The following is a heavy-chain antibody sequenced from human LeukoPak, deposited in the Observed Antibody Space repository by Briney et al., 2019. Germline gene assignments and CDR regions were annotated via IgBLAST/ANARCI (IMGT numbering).Heavy chain of an antibody. Sequence: NPSETLSLTCAVYGGSFSGYYWSWIRQPAGKGLEWIGRIYTTGSTNYNPSLKSRITMSVDTSKNQFSLKLSSVTAADTAVYYCARSGSYSGPYVYWGQGTVVTVSS. J-gene: IGHJ4*02. D-gene: IGHD1-26*01. CDR1: GGSFSGYY. V-gene: IGHV4-59*10. CDR3: ARSGSYSGPYVY. CDR2: IYTTGST.